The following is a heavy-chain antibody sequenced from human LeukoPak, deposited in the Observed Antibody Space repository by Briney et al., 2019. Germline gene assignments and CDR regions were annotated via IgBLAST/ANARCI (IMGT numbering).Heavy chain of an antibody. CDR2: INPNIGNT. J-gene: IGHJ4*02. V-gene: IGHV1-8*01. CDR3: AGAPGYYYGSEDY. Sequence: ASANVSCKPSVYTFTSYDINWVPPATGQGRECMGWINPNIGNTGYAQKFQGRVTMTRNTSISTAYMELSSLRPQDTAVYYCAGAPGYYYGSEDYWGQGTLVTVSS. D-gene: IGHD3-10*01. CDR1: VYTFTSYD.